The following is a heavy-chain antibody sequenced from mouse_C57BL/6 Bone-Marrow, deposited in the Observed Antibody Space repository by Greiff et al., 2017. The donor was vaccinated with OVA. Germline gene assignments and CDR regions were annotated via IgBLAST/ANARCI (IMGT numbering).Heavy chain of an antibody. CDR3: ARHPSIYYGNWYFDV. D-gene: IGHD2-1*01. J-gene: IGHJ1*03. CDR2: ISSGGSYT. V-gene: IGHV5-6*01. CDR1: GFTFSSYG. Sequence: EVHLVESGGDLVNPGGSLKLSCAASGFTFSSYGMSWVRQTPDKRLEWVATISSGGSYTYYPDSVKGRFTISRDNAKNTLYLQMSSLKSEDTAMYYCARHPSIYYGNWYFDVWGTGTTVTVSS.